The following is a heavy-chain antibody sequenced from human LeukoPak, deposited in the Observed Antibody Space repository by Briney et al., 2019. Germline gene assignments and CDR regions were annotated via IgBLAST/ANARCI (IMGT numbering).Heavy chain of an antibody. D-gene: IGHD3-3*01. CDR3: AREGLWGVVLYYYYGMDV. CDR2: ISYDGSNK. Sequence: PGRSLSLSCAASGFTFSSYAMHWVRQAPGKGLEWVAVISYDGSNKYYADSVKGRFTISRDNSKNTLYLQMNSLRAEDTAVYYCAREGLWGVVLYYYYGMDVWGQGTTVTVSS. V-gene: IGHV3-30-3*01. CDR1: GFTFSSYA. J-gene: IGHJ6*02.